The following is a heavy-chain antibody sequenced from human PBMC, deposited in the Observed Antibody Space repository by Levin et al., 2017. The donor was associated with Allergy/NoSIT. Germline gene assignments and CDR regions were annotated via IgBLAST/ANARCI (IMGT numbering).Heavy chain of an antibody. D-gene: IGHD3-10*01. J-gene: IGHJ5*02. CDR2: FNEDGSAK. Sequence: GESLKISCVVSGFSFSSSWMSWVRQAPGKGLEWVANFNEDGSAKYYVDSVKGRFTVSRDNAENSLYLQMDDLRAEDTALYYCARDVTMGGEAWGQGTLVTVSS. CDR3: ARDVTMGGEA. V-gene: IGHV3-7*03. CDR1: GFSFSSSW.